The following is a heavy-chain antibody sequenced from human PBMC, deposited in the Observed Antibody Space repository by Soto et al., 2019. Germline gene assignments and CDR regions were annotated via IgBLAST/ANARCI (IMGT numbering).Heavy chain of an antibody. CDR1: GFSFSNYA. D-gene: IGHD3-22*01. J-gene: IGHJ4*02. CDR3: AREIGRYYDSSGFYSLGY. Sequence: GGSLRLSCAASGFSFSNYAIHWVRQAPGKGLEWVAVISSDGSNKYYADSVKGRFTISRDASENTLYLQMNSLRAEDTAVYYCAREIGRYYDSSGFYSLGYWGQGTLVTVSS. CDR2: ISSDGSNK. V-gene: IGHV3-30-3*01.